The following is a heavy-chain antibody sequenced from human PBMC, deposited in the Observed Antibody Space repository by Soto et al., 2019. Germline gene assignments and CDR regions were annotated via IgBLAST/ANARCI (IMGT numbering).Heavy chain of an antibody. V-gene: IGHV1-2*02. CDR3: AREISSSWLRYGMDV. CDR1: GYTFTGYN. Sequence: ASVKVSCKSSGYTFTGYNIHWVRQAPGQGLEWMGWVNPNSGGTNYAQKFQGRVTMTRDTSISTAYMELSRLRSDDTAVYNCAREISSSWLRYGMDVWGQGTTVTVSS. J-gene: IGHJ6*02. D-gene: IGHD6-13*01. CDR2: VNPNSGGT.